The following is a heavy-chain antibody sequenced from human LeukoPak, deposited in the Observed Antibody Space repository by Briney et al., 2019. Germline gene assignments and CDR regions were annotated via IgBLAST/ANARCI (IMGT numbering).Heavy chain of an antibody. CDR1: GFTSSDYA. CDR2: ISGSGGST. D-gene: IGHD7-27*01. CDR3: ARGPGDY. J-gene: IGHJ4*02. Sequence: GRSLRLSCAASGFTSSDYAIHWVRQAPGKGLEWVSAISGSGGSTYYADSVKGRFTTSRDNSKNTLYLQMNSLRAEDTAVYYCARGPGDYWGQGTLVTVSS. V-gene: IGHV3-23*01.